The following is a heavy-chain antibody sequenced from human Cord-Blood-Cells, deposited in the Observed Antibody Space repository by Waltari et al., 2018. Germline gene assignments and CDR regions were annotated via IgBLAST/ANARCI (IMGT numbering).Heavy chain of an antibody. V-gene: IGHV4-59*01. CDR1: GGSISSYY. CDR2: IYYSGST. J-gene: IGHJ6*03. D-gene: IGHD3-10*01. CDR3: ARGIGGPDYGSGSYYYYYMDV. Sequence: QVQLQESGPGLVKPSETLSLTCTVSGGSISSYYWSWIRQPPGKGLEWIGYIYYSGSTNYNPSLKSRVTISVDTSKNQFSLRLSAVTAADTAVYYCARGIGGPDYGSGSYYYYYMDVWGKGTTVTVSS.